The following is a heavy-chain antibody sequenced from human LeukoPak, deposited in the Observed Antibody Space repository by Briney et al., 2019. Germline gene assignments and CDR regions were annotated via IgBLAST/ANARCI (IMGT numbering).Heavy chain of an antibody. Sequence: GGSLRLSCAASGFTFSSYGMHWVRQAPGRELEYVSAISSNGLSAYYADSVKGRFSISRDTSKNTLYLQLGSLRPDDMAVYYCVRREGLAFDAWGHGTLVTVS. CDR1: GFTFSSYG. CDR3: VRREGLAFDA. CDR2: ISSNGLSA. J-gene: IGHJ3*01. V-gene: IGHV3-64*02. D-gene: IGHD5-24*01.